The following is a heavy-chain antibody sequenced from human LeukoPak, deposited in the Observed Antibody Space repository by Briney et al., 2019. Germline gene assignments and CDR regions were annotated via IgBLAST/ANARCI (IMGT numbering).Heavy chain of an antibody. V-gene: IGHV1-18*01. J-gene: IGHJ6*02. D-gene: IGHD2-8*02. CDR3: ARDTGPHYYGMDV. Sequence: GASVKVSCKAYGYTFTSYGISWVRQAPGQGLEWMGWISAYNGNTNYAQTLQGRVTMTTDTSTSAAYMELRSLRSDDTAVYYCARDTGPHYYGMDVWGQGTTVTVSS. CDR2: ISAYNGNT. CDR1: GYTFTSYG.